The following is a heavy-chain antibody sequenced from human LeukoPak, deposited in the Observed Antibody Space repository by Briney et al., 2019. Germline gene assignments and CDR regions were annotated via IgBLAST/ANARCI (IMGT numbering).Heavy chain of an antibody. J-gene: IGHJ4*02. CDR3: YTDIVTVPAPDY. CDR1: GFTFSSYS. D-gene: IGHD2-2*01. V-gene: IGHV3-21*01. Sequence: EGSLRLSCAASGFTFSSYSMNWVRQAPGKGLEWVSSISSSSSYIYYADSVKGRFTISRDNAKNSLYLQMNSLRAEDTAVYYCYTDIVTVPAPDYWGQGALVTVSS. CDR2: ISSSSSYI.